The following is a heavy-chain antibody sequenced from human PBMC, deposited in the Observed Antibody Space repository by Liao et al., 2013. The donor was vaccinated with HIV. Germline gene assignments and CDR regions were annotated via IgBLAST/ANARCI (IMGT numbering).Heavy chain of an antibody. CDR2: IYTGMSTTGTT. Sequence: QVRLQESGPGLVKPSQTLSLTCTVSGDLIRRDNYYWTWIRQPAGKGLEWIGHIYTGMSTTGTTNYNPSLKSRVSISADTSSNHVSLKLTSVTAADTAVYYCARIPPYYFDSSVQYFDLWGRGTLVTVSS. CDR3: ARIPPYYFDSSVQYFDL. V-gene: IGHV4-61*02. D-gene: IGHD3-22*01. CDR1: GDLIRRDNYY. J-gene: IGHJ2*01.